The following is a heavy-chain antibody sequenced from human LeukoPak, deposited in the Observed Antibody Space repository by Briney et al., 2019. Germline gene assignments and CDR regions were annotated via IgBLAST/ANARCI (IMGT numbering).Heavy chain of an antibody. D-gene: IGHD3-3*01. CDR2: IYYTGST. CDR1: GGSISSYH. Sequence: SETLSLTCTVSGGSISSYHWSWIRQPPGKGLEWIGHIYYTGSTNYDPSLKSRVTISLDTSKNQFSLKLSSVTAADTAVYYCTRSLGVVIHGGMDVWGQGTTVTVSS. CDR3: TRSLGVVIHGGMDV. V-gene: IGHV4-59*01. J-gene: IGHJ6*02.